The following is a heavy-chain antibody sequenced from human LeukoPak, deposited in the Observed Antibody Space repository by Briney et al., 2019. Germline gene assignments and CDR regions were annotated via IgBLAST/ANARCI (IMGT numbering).Heavy chain of an antibody. D-gene: IGHD6-6*01. CDR1: GDSISGTNYY. CDR2: IYYSGST. V-gene: IGHV4-39*01. CDR3: ARHVAYSSSSRCYFDY. Sequence: SETLSLTCTVSGDSISGTNYYWGWIRQPPGKGLEWIGSIYYSGSTYYKLSLKSRVTISVDTSKNQFSLKLSSVTATDTAVYYSARHVAYSSSSRCYFDYWGQGTLVTVSS. J-gene: IGHJ4*02.